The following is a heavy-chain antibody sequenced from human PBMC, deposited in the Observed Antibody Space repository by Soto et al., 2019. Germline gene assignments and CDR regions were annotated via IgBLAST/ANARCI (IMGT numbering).Heavy chain of an antibody. V-gene: IGHV4-34*01. CDR1: GGSFSGYY. CDR2: INHSGST. CDR3: ATPRPFGYSGYRPRVFDY. D-gene: IGHD5-12*01. J-gene: IGHJ4*02. Sequence: SETLSLTCAVYGGSFSGYYWSWIRQPPGKGLEWIGEINHSGSTNYNPSLKSRVTISVDTSKNQFSLKLSSVTAADTAVYYCATPRPFGYSGYRPRVFDYWGQGTLVTVSS.